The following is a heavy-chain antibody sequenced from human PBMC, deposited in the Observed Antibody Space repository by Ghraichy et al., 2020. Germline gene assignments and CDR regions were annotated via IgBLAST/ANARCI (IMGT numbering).Heavy chain of an antibody. CDR1: GFTFSSYA. V-gene: IGHV3-23*01. D-gene: IGHD3-9*01. J-gene: IGHJ2*01. Sequence: GGSLRLSCAASGFTFSSYAMSWVRQAPGKGLEWVSAISGSGGSTYYADSVKGRFTISRDNSKNTLYLQMNSLRAEDTAVYYCAKVPGFLVIKSYFDLWGRGTLVTVSS. CDR3: AKVPGFLVIKSYFDL. CDR2: ISGSGGST.